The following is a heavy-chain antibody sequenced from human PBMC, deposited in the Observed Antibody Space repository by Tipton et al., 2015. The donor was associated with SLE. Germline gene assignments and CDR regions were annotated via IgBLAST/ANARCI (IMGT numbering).Heavy chain of an antibody. Sequence: SLRLSCAASGFTFSSYAMHWVRQAPGKGLEWVAVISYDGSNKYYADSVKGRFTISRDNAKNSLYLQMNSLRAEDTAVYYCARDFGLDTGDGGYWGQGTLVTVSS. J-gene: IGHJ4*02. CDR1: GFTFSSYA. CDR3: ARDFGLDTGDGGY. D-gene: IGHD7-27*01. V-gene: IGHV3-30-3*01. CDR2: ISYDGSNK.